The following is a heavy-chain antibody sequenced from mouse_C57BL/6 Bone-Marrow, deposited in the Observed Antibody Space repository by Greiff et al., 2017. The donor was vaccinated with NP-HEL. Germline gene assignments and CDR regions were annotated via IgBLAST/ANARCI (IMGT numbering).Heavy chain of an antibody. D-gene: IGHD1-1*01. CDR1: GYTFTSYG. J-gene: IGHJ2*01. CDR3: ARRDYYGSSYPFDY. CDR2: IYPRSGNT. Sequence: VKLMESGAELARPGASVKLSCKASGYTFTSYGISWVKQRTGQGLEWIGEIYPRSGNTYYNEKFKGKATLTADKSSSTAYMELRSLTSEDSAVYFCARRDYYGSSYPFDYWGQGTTLTVSS. V-gene: IGHV1-81*01.